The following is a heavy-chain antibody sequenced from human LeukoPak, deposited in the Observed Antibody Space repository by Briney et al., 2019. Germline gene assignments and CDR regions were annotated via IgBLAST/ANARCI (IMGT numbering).Heavy chain of an antibody. CDR1: GGSFSGYY. Sequence: PSETLSLTCAVYGGSFSGYYWSWIRQPPGKGLEWIGEINHSGSTNYNPSLKGRVTIPVDTSKNQFSLKLSSVTAADTAVYYCARGLSSGRALDYWGQGTLVTVSS. J-gene: IGHJ4*02. CDR2: INHSGST. CDR3: ARGLSSGRALDY. D-gene: IGHD6-19*01. V-gene: IGHV4-34*01.